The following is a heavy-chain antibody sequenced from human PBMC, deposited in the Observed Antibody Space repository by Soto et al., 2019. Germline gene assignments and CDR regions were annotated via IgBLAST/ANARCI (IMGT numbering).Heavy chain of an antibody. CDR1: GFIFSDHY. CDR2: IRNKANRNST. D-gene: IGHD1-26*01. J-gene: IGHJ4*02. Sequence: EVQVVESGGGLVQPGGSLRLSCVASGFIFSDHYMDWVRQAPGKGLEWVGRIRNKANRNSTDYAASVKGRFTISRDDSKNSLYLQMNSLKTEDTAVYYCARVTTPNLPPPDYWGQGTLVTVSS. CDR3: ARVTTPNLPPPDY. V-gene: IGHV3-72*01.